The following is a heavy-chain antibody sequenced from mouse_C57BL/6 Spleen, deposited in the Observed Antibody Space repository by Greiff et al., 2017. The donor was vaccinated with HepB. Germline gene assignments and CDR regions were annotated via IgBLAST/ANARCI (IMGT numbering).Heavy chain of an antibody. J-gene: IGHJ1*03. Sequence: EVQVVESGGGLVKPGGSLKLSCAASGFTFSSYAMSWVRQTPEKRLEWVATISDGGSYTYYPDNVKGRFTISRDNAKNNLYLQMSHLKSEDTAMYYCAREGTTYPYWYFDVWGTGTTVTVSS. CDR3: AREGTTYPYWYFDV. CDR1: GFTFSSYA. V-gene: IGHV5-4*01. CDR2: ISDGGSYT. D-gene: IGHD5-5*01.